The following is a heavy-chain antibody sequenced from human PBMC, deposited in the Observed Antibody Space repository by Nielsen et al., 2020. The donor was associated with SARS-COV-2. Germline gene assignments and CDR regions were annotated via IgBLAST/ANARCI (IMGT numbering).Heavy chain of an antibody. CDR1: GFTFSSYG. V-gene: IGHV3-30*18. CDR2: ISYDGSNK. CDR3: AKDSGSGSGMDV. Sequence: GGSLRLSCAASGFTFSSYGMHWVRQAPGKGLEWVAVISYDGSNKYYADSVKGRFTISRDNSKNTLYLQMNSLRAEDTAVYYCAKDSGSGSGMDVWGQGTTVTVSS. J-gene: IGHJ6*02. D-gene: IGHD3-10*01.